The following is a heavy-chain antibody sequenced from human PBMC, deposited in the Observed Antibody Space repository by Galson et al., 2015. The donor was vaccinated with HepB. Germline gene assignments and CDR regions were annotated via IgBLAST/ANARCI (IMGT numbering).Heavy chain of an antibody. CDR3: ARDPYGSGSPDY. CDR2: INPSGGST. D-gene: IGHD3-10*01. J-gene: IGHJ4*02. V-gene: IGHV1-46*01. Sequence: KVSCKASGYTFTNYYMHWVRQAPGQGLEWMAIINPSGGSTIYAQKFQGRVTMTSDTSTNTVYMELSSLRSEDTAVYYCARDPYGSGSPDYWGQGTLVSVSS. CDR1: GYTFTNYY.